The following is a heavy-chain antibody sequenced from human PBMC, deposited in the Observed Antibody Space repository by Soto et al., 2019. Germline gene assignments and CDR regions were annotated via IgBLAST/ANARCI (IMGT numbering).Heavy chain of an antibody. CDR3: ARGTSWQLPFDY. D-gene: IGHD6-13*01. CDR2: ISYSGST. J-gene: IGHJ4*02. CDR1: SDSISSYY. Sequence: PSETLSLTCTVSSDSISSYYWSWIRQPPGKRLEWIGYISYSGSTDYNPSLKSRVTISGDTSKNQFSLKVSSVTTADTAVYYCARGTSWQLPFDYWGQGSLVTAPQ. V-gene: IGHV4-59*01.